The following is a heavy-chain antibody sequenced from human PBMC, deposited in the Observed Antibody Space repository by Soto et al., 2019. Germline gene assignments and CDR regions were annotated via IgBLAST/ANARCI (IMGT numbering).Heavy chain of an antibody. CDR3: ARGAYCSGGSCYWWFDP. CDR2: TYYRSKWYN. CDR1: GDSVSSNSAA. Sequence: PSQTLSLTCAISGDSVSSNSAAWNWIRQSPSRGLEWLGRTYYRSKWYNDYAVSVKSRITINPDTSKNQFSLQLNSVTPEDTAVYYCARGAYCSGGSCYWWFDPWGQGTLLTVSS. J-gene: IGHJ5*02. D-gene: IGHD2-15*01. V-gene: IGHV6-1*01.